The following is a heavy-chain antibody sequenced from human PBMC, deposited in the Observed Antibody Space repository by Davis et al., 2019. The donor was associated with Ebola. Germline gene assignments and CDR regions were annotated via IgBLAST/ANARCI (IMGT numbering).Heavy chain of an antibody. CDR2: INHSGST. V-gene: IGHV4-34*01. Sequence: SQTLSLTCAVYGGSFSGYYWSWIRQPPGKGLEWIGEINHSGSTNYNPSLKSRVTMSVDTSKNQFSLKLSSVTAADTAVYYCAGVTGSTGEDYWGQGTLVTVSS. J-gene: IGHJ4*02. CDR1: GGSFSGYY. D-gene: IGHD1/OR15-1a*01. CDR3: AGVTGSTGEDY.